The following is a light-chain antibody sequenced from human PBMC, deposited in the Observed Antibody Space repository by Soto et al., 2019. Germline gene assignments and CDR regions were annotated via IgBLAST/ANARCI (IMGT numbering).Light chain of an antibody. CDR1: QTIGRN. CDR3: QQYSDWPPNT. CDR2: DAS. V-gene: IGKV3-15*01. Sequence: IVMTQSPATLSLSPGEGATLSCRASQTIGRNLAWYQQKPGQAPRLLIFDASTRATGIPARFSGSGSGTEFTLTISTLQSEDFAVYYCQQYSDWPPNTFGQGTKLEIE. J-gene: IGKJ2*01.